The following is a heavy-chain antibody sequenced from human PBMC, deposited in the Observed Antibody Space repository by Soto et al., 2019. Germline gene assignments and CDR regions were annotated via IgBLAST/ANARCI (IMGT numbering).Heavy chain of an antibody. D-gene: IGHD1-20*01. CDR1: SGSINSFY. CDR2: IHSSGTT. CDR3: ARNRIIGTSYSDF. J-gene: IGHJ4*02. Sequence: SETLSLTCTVSSGSINSFYWSWIRQPAGKGLEWIGRIHSSGTTNYNPSLKSRVTMSVDTSRNQFSLKLTSVTAADTAVYYCARNRIIGTSYSDFWGQGVLVTVSS. V-gene: IGHV4-4*07.